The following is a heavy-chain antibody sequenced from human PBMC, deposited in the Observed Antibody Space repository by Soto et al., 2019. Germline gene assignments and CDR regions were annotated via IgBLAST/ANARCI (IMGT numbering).Heavy chain of an antibody. Sequence: ASVKVSCKASGYTFTGYYMHWVRQAPGQGLEWMGWINPNSGGTNYAQKFQGWVTMTRDTSISTAYMELSRLRSDDTAVYYCASSSPRTDICCIDVWGQGTTVTVSS. V-gene: IGHV1-2*04. CDR2: INPNSGGT. CDR3: ASSSPRTDICCIDV. CDR1: GYTFTGYY. J-gene: IGHJ6*02. D-gene: IGHD1-1*01.